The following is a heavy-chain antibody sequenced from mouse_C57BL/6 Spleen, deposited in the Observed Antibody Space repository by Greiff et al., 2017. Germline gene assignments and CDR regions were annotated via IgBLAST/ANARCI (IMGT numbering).Heavy chain of an antibody. V-gene: IGHV14-2*01. D-gene: IGHD2-4*01. CDR3: APRTLYDYDAFAY. Sequence: VHVKQSGAELVKPGASVKLSCTASGFNIKDYYMHWVKQRTEQGLEWIGRIDPEDGETKYAPKFQGKATITADTSSNTAYLQLSSLTSEDTAVYYCAPRTLYDYDAFAYWGQGTLVTVSA. J-gene: IGHJ3*01. CDR1: GFNIKDYY. CDR2: IDPEDGET.